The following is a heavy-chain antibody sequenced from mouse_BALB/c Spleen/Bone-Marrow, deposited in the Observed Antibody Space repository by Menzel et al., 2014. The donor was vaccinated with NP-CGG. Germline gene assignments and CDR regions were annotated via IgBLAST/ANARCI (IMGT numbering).Heavy chain of an antibody. CDR1: GYTFSNYW. D-gene: IGHD3-1*01. CDR2: IHPGNSDT. J-gene: IGHJ2*01. V-gene: IGHV1-5*01. Sequence: EVKLVESGTVLARPGAAVKMSCKASGYTFSNYWMHWIKQRPGQGLEWIGTIHPGNSDTTYNQKFKGKAKLTAVTSTSTAYMGLSSLTNEDSAVYYCTTLARNNFDYWGQGTTLTVSS. CDR3: TTLARNNFDY.